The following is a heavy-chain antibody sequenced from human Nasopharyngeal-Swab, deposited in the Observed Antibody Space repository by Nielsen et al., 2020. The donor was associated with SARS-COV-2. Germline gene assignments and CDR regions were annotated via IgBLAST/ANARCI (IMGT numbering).Heavy chain of an antibody. Sequence: GESLQISCAASGFTVSSNYMSWVRQAPGKGLEWVSVIYSGGSTYYADSVKGRFTISRDNSKNTLYLQMNSLRAEDTAVYYCARGGGDDYVWGSYNYYFGYWGQGTLVTVSS. CDR2: IYSGGST. CDR1: GFTVSSNY. J-gene: IGHJ4*02. D-gene: IGHD3-16*01. V-gene: IGHV3-53*01. CDR3: ARGGGDDYVWGSYNYYFGY.